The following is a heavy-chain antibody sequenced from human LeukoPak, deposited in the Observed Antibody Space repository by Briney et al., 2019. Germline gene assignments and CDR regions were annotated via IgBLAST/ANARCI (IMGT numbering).Heavy chain of an antibody. J-gene: IGHJ5*02. D-gene: IGHD2-2*02. Sequence: ASVKVSCKASGYTFTGYYMHWVRQAPGQGLEWMRWINPNSGGTDYAQKFQGRVTMTRDTSISTAYMELSRLRSDDTAVYYCARVVPAAIRGWFDPWGQGTLVTVSS. CDR3: ARVVPAAIRGWFDP. CDR2: INPNSGGT. CDR1: GYTFTGYY. V-gene: IGHV1-2*02.